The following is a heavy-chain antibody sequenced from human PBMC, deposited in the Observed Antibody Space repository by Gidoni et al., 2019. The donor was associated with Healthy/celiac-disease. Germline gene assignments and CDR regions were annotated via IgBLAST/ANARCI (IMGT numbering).Heavy chain of an antibody. Sequence: NPNSGNTGYAQKFQGRVTMTRNTSISTAYMELSSLRSEDTAVYYCARAIPHATLRDYWGQGTLVTVSS. CDR2: NPNSGNT. CDR3: ARAIPHATLRDY. V-gene: IGHV1-8*01. J-gene: IGHJ4*02.